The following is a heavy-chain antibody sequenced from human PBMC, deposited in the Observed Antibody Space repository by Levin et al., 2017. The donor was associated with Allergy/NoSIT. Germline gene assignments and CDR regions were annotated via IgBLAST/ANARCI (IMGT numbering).Heavy chain of an antibody. CDR3: AREHYDILTGYPTTYDY. V-gene: IGHV1-2*02. J-gene: IGHJ4*02. Sequence: ASVKVSCKASGYTFTGYYMHWVRQAPGQGLEWMGWINPNSGGTNYAQKFQGRVTMTRDTSISTAYMELSRLRSDDTAVYYCAREHYDILTGYPTTYDYWGQGTLVTVSS. CDR2: INPNSGGT. D-gene: IGHD3-9*01. CDR1: GYTFTGYY.